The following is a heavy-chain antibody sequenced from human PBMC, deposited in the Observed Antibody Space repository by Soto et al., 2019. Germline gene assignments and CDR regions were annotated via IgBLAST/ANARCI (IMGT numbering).Heavy chain of an antibody. V-gene: IGHV3-21*06. CDR2: ITNRGTHT. Sequence: WGSLRFCCTASVFSFSSYTMTWVRQAPGKGLQWVASITNRGTHTYSADSVKGRFTISRDNDKNSLYLQMNNLRAEDTATYYCARAHEVAWFDSWGLGTMVTVSS. D-gene: IGHD2-15*01. J-gene: IGHJ5*01. CDR3: ARAHEVAWFDS. CDR1: VFSFSSYT.